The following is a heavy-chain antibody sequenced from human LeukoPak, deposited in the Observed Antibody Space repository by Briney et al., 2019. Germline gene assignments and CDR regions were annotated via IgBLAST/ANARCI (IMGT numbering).Heavy chain of an antibody. V-gene: IGHV5-51*01. J-gene: IGHJ4*02. Sequence: GESLQISCKASGYSFTSSWIGWVRQMPGKALEWMGVIYPGDSDTRYSPSFQGQVTISIDRSISTTYLQRSRLKASDTAVYYCSRQGYYHDNSGYYYGSYFDYGGQETLVTVSS. CDR3: SRQGYYHDNSGYYYGSYFDY. CDR2: IYPGDSDT. CDR1: GYSFTSSW. D-gene: IGHD3-22*01.